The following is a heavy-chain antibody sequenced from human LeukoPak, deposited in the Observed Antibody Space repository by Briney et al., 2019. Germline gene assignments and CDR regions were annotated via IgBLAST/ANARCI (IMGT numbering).Heavy chain of an antibody. CDR1: GFTVSSNY. CDR2: IYSGGST. D-gene: IGHD6-13*01. V-gene: IGHV3-53*01. Sequence: GGSLRLSCAASGFTVSSNYMSWVRQAPGKGLEWVSVIYSGGSTYYADSVKGRFTISRDNSKNTLYLQMNSLRAEDTAVYYCAREYQPGGSSWFKYYGMDIWGQGTTVTVSS. J-gene: IGHJ6*02. CDR3: AREYQPGGSSWFKYYGMDI.